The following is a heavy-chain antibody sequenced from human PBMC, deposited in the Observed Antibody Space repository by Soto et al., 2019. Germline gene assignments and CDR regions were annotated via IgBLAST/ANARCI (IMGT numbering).Heavy chain of an antibody. CDR2: ISPDGSDV. D-gene: IGHD2-8*02. J-gene: IGHJ4*02. Sequence: GGSLRLSCAAARLPFTNYWMNWVRLTPGKGLMWVSRISPDGSDVGYADSVEGRFTVYRDNAKNTLYLQMHSLRAEDTAMYYCACWGHIVPVAPSDFDRWGQGTLVTVSS. CDR1: RLPFTNYW. V-gene: IGHV3-74*01. CDR3: ACWGHIVPVAPSDFDR.